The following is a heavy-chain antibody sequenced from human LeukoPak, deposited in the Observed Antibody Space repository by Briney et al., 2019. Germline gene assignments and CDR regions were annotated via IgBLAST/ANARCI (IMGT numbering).Heavy chain of an antibody. D-gene: IGHD2-15*01. J-gene: IGHJ4*02. Sequence: PGRSLRLSCAASGFTFDDYAMHWVRQAPGKGLEWVSGISWNSGSIGYADSVKGRFTISRDNAKNSLYLQMNSLRAEDTALYYCAKSSDCSGGSCTNYFDYWGQGTLVTVSS. V-gene: IGHV3-9*01. CDR1: GFTFDDYA. CDR3: AKSSDCSGGSCTNYFDY. CDR2: ISWNSGSI.